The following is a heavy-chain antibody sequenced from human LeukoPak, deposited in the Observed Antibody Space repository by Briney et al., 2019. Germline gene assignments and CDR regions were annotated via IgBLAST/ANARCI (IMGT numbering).Heavy chain of an antibody. D-gene: IGHD6-19*01. J-gene: IGHJ6*03. V-gene: IGHV3-23*01. CDR2: ISASGGVT. Sequence: GGTLRLSCAASGFILSTYGMSWVRQAPGKGLEWVSAISASGGVTYYADSVKGRFTISRDNSKNILYLQVNSLRAEDTAVYYCAKEGIAVAGTFWGYYYYYYMDVWGKGTTVTVSS. CDR1: GFILSTYG. CDR3: AKEGIAVAGTFWGYYYYYYMDV.